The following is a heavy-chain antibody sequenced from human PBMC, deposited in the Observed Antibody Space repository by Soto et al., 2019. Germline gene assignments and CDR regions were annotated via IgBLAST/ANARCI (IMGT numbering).Heavy chain of an antibody. Sequence: ASVKVSCKASGYTFTSYDINWVRQATGQGLEWMGWMNPNSGNTGYAQKFPGRVTMTRNTSISTAYMELSSLRSEDTAVYYCARGLRISTYNWFDPWGQGTLVTVS. CDR3: ARGLRISTYNWFDP. J-gene: IGHJ5*02. CDR2: MNPNSGNT. V-gene: IGHV1-8*01. D-gene: IGHD4-17*01. CDR1: GYTFTSYD.